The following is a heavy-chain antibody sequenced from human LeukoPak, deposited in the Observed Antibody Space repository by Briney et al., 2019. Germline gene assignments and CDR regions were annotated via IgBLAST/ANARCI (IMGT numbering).Heavy chain of an antibody. CDR2: LSASGGTT. CDR3: AKLPREYCSSTSCPNWFDT. J-gene: IGHJ5*02. Sequence: PGGSLRFSCAASGFSFSSYAMTWVRQAPGKGLEWVSALSASGGTTYYADSVKGRFTTSRDNSKNTLYLHMNSLRAEDTAVYYCAKLPREYCSSTSCPNWFDTWGQGTLVTVSS. V-gene: IGHV3-23*01. CDR1: GFSFSSYA. D-gene: IGHD2-2*01.